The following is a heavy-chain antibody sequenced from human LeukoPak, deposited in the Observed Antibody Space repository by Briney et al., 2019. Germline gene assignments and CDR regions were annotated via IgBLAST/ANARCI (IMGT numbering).Heavy chain of an antibody. Sequence: KPSETLYLPCTVSGGSMRTLYWSWIRQPPGKGLEWIGNIYYSGSTNYNPSLKSRVSLSVDTSLNQFSLTVRSVTAADTAMYFCASWVQQRGFDSWGEETGVTVSS. CDR2: IYYSGST. V-gene: IGHV4-59*08. D-gene: IGHD1-1*01. J-gene: IGHJ5*01. CDR1: GGSMRTLY. CDR3: ASWVQQRGFDS.